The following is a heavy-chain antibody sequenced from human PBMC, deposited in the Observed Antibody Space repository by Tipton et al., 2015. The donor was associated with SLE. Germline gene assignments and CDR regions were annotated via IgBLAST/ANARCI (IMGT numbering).Heavy chain of an antibody. V-gene: IGHV4-39*01. Sequence: TPSLTCTVSGGSISGSNYYWDWIRQPPGKGPEWIGRITNNGNTYYIPSLQSRVTMSVDTSKNHFSLKLSSVTAADTAVYYCARHDTNYGRNWFDPWGQGTLVTVSS. J-gene: IGHJ5*02. D-gene: IGHD2-8*01. CDR3: ARHDTNYGRNWFDP. CDR1: GGSISGSNYY. CDR2: ITNNGNT.